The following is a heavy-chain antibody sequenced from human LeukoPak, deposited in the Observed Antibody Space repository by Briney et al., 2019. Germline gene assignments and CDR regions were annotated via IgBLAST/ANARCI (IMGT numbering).Heavy chain of an antibody. CDR3: ARDYQISTTGFYYMDV. CDR2: INPSGGST. V-gene: IGHV1-46*01. J-gene: IGHJ6*03. Sequence: ASVKVSCKASGYTFTSYYMHWVRQAPGQGLEWMGIINPSGGSTSYAQKFQGRVTMTRDMSTSTVYMELSSLRSEDTAVYYCARDYQISTTGFYYMDVWGKGTTVTVSS. D-gene: IGHD4-17*01. CDR1: GYTFTSYY.